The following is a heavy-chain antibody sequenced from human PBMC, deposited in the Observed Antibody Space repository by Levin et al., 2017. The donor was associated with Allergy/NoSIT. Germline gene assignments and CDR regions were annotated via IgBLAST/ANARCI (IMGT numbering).Heavy chain of an antibody. J-gene: IGHJ4*02. CDR1: GGTFSSYA. Sequence: SVKVSCKASGGTFSSYAISWVRQAPGQGLEWMGRIIPILGIANYAQKFQGRVTITADKSTSTAYMELSSLRSEDTAVYYCASTPIVATIKAGYYDYWGQGTLVTVSS. CDR2: IIPILGIA. D-gene: IGHD5-12*01. V-gene: IGHV1-69*04. CDR3: ASTPIVATIKAGYYDY.